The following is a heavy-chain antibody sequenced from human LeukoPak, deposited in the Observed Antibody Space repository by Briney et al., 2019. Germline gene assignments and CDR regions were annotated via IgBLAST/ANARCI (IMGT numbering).Heavy chain of an antibody. J-gene: IGHJ4*02. Sequence: GGSLRLSCAASGFTFSSYGMHWVRQAPGKGLEWVAFIRYDGSNKYYADSVKGRFTISRDNSKNTLYLQMNSLRAEDTAVYYCAKDRPPYDYGDFSSGYWGQGTLVTVSS. D-gene: IGHD4-17*01. CDR2: IRYDGSNK. CDR3: AKDRPPYDYGDFSSGY. V-gene: IGHV3-30*02. CDR1: GFTFSSYG.